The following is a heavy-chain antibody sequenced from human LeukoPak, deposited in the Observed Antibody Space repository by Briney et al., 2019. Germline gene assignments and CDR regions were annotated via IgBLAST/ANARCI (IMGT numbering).Heavy chain of an antibody. CDR1: GGTFSSYA. Sequence: GSSVKVSCKASGGTFSSYAISWVRQAPGQGLEWMGGIIPIFGTANYAQKFQGRVTITTDESTSTAYMELSSLRSEDTAVYYCARAIGAAAGQGAFDYWGQGTLVTVSS. J-gene: IGHJ4*02. CDR2: IIPIFGTA. CDR3: ARAIGAAAGQGAFDY. V-gene: IGHV1-69*05. D-gene: IGHD6-13*01.